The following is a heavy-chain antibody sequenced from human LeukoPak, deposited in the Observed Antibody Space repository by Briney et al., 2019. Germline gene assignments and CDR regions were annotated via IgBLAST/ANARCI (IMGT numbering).Heavy chain of an antibody. Sequence: GGSLRLSCAASGFTFTNYAMSWVRQAPGKGLEWVSTVTGSGGDDTYYADSVRGRFTISRDISKNTLYLQMNSLRAEDTAVYYCAKDRLVGATGRLFDYWGQGTLVTVSS. V-gene: IGHV3-23*01. J-gene: IGHJ4*02. CDR3: AKDRLVGATGRLFDY. CDR2: VTGSGGDDT. CDR1: GFTFTNYA. D-gene: IGHD1-26*01.